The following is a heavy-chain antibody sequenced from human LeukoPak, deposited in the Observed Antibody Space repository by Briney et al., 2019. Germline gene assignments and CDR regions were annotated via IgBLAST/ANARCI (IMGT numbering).Heavy chain of an antibody. D-gene: IGHD6-13*01. Sequence: GGSLRLSCAASGFTFSNAWMSWVRQAPGKGLEWVAIVWYDGNNKYYADSVKGRFTISRDNSKNTVYLQMSSLRAEDTAVYYCARGAYKSAAGFDPWGQGTLVTVSS. J-gene: IGHJ5*02. V-gene: IGHV3-33*08. CDR1: GFTFSNAW. CDR2: VWYDGNNK. CDR3: ARGAYKSAAGFDP.